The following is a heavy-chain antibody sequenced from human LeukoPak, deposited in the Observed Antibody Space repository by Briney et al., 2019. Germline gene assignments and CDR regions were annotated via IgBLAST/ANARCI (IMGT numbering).Heavy chain of an antibody. Sequence: PSEPLSLTCTVSGGSISSSDYYWPWSRQPPGKGLEWLGSIYYSGSTYYNPSLKSRVTISVDTSKNQFSLKLSSVTAADTAVYYCARAQLRFLEWLSNFDYWGQGTLVTVSS. J-gene: IGHJ4*02. CDR2: IYYSGST. CDR3: ARAQLRFLEWLSNFDY. V-gene: IGHV4-39*07. D-gene: IGHD3-3*01. CDR1: GGSISSSDYY.